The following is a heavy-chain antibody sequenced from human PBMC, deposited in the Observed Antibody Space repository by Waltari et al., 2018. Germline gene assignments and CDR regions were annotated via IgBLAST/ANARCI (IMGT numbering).Heavy chain of an antibody. V-gene: IGHV4-38-2*01. Sequence: QVQLQESGPGLVKPSETLSLTCAVSGYSISSGYYWGWIRQPPGKGLEWIGSIYHSGSTYYNPSLKSRVTISVDTSKNQFSLKLSSVTAADTAVYYCARQNHYYGSEVVYWGQGTLVTVSS. CDR2: IYHSGST. D-gene: IGHD3-10*01. CDR1: GYSISSGYY. CDR3: ARQNHYYGSEVVY. J-gene: IGHJ4*02.